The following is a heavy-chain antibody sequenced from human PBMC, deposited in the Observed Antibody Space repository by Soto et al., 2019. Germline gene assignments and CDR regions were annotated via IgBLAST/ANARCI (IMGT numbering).Heavy chain of an antibody. Sequence: QVQLQESGPGLVKPSQSLSLTCTVSGGSITSDDYYWSWIRQPPGRGLEWIGYIFYSGSTHYNPSLKSRFIISLDTSKNQVSLKLRSVTAADTAVNYCASANCGGDCSYRHDRYYFESWGQGTLVTVSS. CDR2: IFYSGST. CDR1: GGSITSDDYY. J-gene: IGHJ4*02. D-gene: IGHD2-21*02. V-gene: IGHV4-30-4*01. CDR3: ASANCGGDCSYRHDRYYFES.